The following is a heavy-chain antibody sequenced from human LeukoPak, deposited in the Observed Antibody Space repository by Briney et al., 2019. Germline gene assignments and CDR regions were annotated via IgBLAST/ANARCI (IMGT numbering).Heavy chain of an antibody. Sequence: GGSLRLSCAASGFTFSSYGMHWVRQAPGKGLEWVAVIWYDGGDKSYADSLKGRFTISRDNSKNTLYLQMNSLRAEDTAVYYCARGSGWYFDYWGQGTLVTVSS. V-gene: IGHV3-33*01. CDR1: GFTFSSYG. J-gene: IGHJ4*02. CDR3: ARGSGWYFDY. D-gene: IGHD6-19*01. CDR2: IWYDGGDK.